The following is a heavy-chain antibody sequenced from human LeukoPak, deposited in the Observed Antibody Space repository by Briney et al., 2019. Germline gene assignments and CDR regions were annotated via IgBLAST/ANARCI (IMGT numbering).Heavy chain of an antibody. D-gene: IGHD3-3*01. J-gene: IGHJ4*02. CDR3: ARARIPFAVVIPWDY. Sequence: ASVKVSCKASGYTFTSYYMHRVRQPPGQGLEWMGGIIPLFGTANYAQRFQGRVTITADESTSTAYMALSSLRSEDTAIYYCARARIPFAVVIPWDYWGQGTLVTVSS. V-gene: IGHV1-69*13. CDR1: GYTFTSYY. CDR2: IIPLFGTA.